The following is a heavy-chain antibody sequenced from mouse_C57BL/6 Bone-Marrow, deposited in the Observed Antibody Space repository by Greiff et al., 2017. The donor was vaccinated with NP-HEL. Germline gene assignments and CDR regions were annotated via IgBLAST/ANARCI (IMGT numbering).Heavy chain of an antibody. CDR2: IDPENGDT. J-gene: IGHJ2*01. CDR3: TTEVLLSLRGY. D-gene: IGHD2-1*01. Sequence: EVQLQQSGAELVRPGASVKLSCTASGFNIKDDYMHWVKQRPEQGLEWIGWIDPENGDTEYASKFQGKATITADTSSNTAYLQLSSLTSEDTAVYYCTTEVLLSLRGYWGRGTTHTVST. V-gene: IGHV14-4*01. CDR1: GFNIKDDY.